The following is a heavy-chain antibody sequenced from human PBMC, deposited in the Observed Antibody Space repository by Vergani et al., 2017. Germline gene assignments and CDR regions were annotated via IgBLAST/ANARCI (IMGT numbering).Heavy chain of an antibody. Sequence: QVQLRESGPGLVKPSETLSLTCTVSGGSISSYYWSWIRQPPGKGLEWIGYIYYSGSTNYNPSLKSRVTISVDTSKNQFSLKLSSVTAADTAVYYCARLGYYGSGSYSLLYFDYWGQGTLVTVSS. CDR3: ARLGYYGSGSYSLLYFDY. V-gene: IGHV4-59*01. D-gene: IGHD3-10*01. CDR2: IYYSGST. J-gene: IGHJ4*02. CDR1: GGSISSYY.